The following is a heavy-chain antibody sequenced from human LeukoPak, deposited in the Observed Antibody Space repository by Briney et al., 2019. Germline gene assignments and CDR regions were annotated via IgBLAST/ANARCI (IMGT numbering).Heavy chain of an antibody. D-gene: IGHD6-13*01. CDR2: ISWNSGSI. Sequence: PGGSLRLSCAASGFTFRDAGMSWVRQAPGKGLEWVSGISWNSGSIGYADSVKGRFTISRDNAKNSLYLQMNSLRAEDTALYYCAKDFGAAAGFGFDYWGQGTLVTVSS. V-gene: IGHV3-9*01. CDR1: GFTFRDAG. CDR3: AKDFGAAAGFGFDY. J-gene: IGHJ4*02.